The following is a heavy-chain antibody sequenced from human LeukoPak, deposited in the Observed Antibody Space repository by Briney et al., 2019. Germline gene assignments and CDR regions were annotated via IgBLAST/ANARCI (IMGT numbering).Heavy chain of an antibody. CDR3: ARRYSGYDYGYFDY. CDR2: IYTSGST. Sequence: SEILSLTCTVSGGSISSYYWSWIRQPAGKGLEWIGRIYTSGSTNYNPSLKSRVTMSVDTSKNQFSLKLSSVTAADTAVYYCARRYSGYDYGYFDYWGQGTLVTVSS. J-gene: IGHJ4*02. V-gene: IGHV4-4*07. D-gene: IGHD5-12*01. CDR1: GGSISSYY.